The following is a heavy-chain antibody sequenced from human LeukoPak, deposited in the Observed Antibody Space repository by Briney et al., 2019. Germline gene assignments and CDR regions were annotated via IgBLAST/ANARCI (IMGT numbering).Heavy chain of an antibody. V-gene: IGHV3-23*01. CDR3: ARKSASGNYPLDY. J-gene: IGHJ4*02. CDR2: ISGGGDAT. CDR1: DFSFITYA. Sequence: GGSLRLSCAASDFSFITYAMSWVRQAPGKGLEWVSTISGGGDATYYADSVKGRFTISRDNSKNTLYLQMSSLRAEDTALYYCARKSASGNYPLDYWGQGTLVTVSS. D-gene: IGHD3-10*01.